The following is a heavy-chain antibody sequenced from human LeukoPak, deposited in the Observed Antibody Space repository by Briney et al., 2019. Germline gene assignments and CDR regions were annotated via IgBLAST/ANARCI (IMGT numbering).Heavy chain of an antibody. D-gene: IGHD3-22*01. V-gene: IGHV3-23*01. CDR3: AKVGSYYDSSGYQDY. CDR1: GFTFSSYA. CDR2: ISGSGGST. Sequence: PGGSLRLSCAASGFTFSSYAMSWVRQAPGKGLEWVSAISGSGGSTYYADSVKGRFTISRDNSKNTLYLQMNSLRAEDTAVYYCAKVGSYYDSSGYQDYWGQGTLVTVSS. J-gene: IGHJ4*02.